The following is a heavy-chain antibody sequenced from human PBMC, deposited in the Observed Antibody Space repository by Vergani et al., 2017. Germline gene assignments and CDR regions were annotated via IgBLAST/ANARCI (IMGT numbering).Heavy chain of an antibody. CDR3: ARGETRTDWLDP. J-gene: IGHJ5*02. CDR1: VDSISNHY. Sequence: QVQLQESGPGLVKPSETLSLTCTVSVDSISNHYWSWIRHSAGKGLEWIGHISTTGSTNYNPSLKDRVSISVDTSKNQFSLKVHSVTAADTAVYYCARGETRTDWLDPWGQGTQVIVSS. V-gene: IGHV4-4*07. D-gene: IGHD3/OR15-3a*01. CDR2: ISTTGST.